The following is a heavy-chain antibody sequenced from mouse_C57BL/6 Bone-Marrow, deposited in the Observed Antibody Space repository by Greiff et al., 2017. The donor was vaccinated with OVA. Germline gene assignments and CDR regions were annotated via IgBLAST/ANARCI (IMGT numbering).Heavy chain of an antibody. Sequence: EVQLKESGGDLVKPGGSLKLSCAASGFTFSSYGMSWVRQTPDKRLEWVATISSGGSYTYYPDSVKGRFTISRDNAKNTLYLQMSSLKSEDTAMYYCARPHYYAMDYWGQGTSVTVSS. J-gene: IGHJ4*01. CDR1: GFTFSSYG. CDR2: ISSGGSYT. CDR3: ARPHYYAMDY. V-gene: IGHV5-6*01.